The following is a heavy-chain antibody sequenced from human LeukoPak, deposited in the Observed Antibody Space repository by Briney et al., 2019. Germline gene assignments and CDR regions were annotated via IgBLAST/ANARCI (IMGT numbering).Heavy chain of an antibody. D-gene: IGHD4-23*01. CDR1: GGSISTYY. CDR2: IYYSGSA. Sequence: SETLSLTCTVSGGSISTYYWSWIRQPPGKGLEWIGYIYYSGSANYKPSLKSRVTMSVDTSKNQFSLKLSSVTAADTAVYYCAREGVTHNWFDPWGQGTLVTVSS. CDR3: AREGVTHNWFDP. J-gene: IGHJ5*02. V-gene: IGHV4-59*01.